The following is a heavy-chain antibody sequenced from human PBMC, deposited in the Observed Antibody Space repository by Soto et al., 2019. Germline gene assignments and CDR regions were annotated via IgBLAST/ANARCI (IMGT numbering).Heavy chain of an antibody. D-gene: IGHD2-15*01. Sequence: QVQLVQSGAEVKKPGASVKVSCKASGFTFTNFGISWVRQAPGQGLEWMGWISSYNGNTNYAQKLQGRVTMTTDTPTTTAYMEVRSLSADDTAMYYCARAKSCSAGSCYDLDLWGQGTLVTVSS. J-gene: IGHJ5*02. CDR3: ARAKSCSAGSCYDLDL. CDR1: GFTFTNFG. V-gene: IGHV1-18*01. CDR2: ISSYNGNT.